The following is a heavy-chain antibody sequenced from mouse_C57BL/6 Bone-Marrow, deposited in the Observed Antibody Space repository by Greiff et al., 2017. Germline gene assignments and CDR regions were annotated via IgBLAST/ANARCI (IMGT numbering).Heavy chain of an antibody. Sequence: EVKLMESGGGLVKPGGSLKLSCAASGFTFSSYAMSWVRQTPEKRLEWVATISDGGSYTYYPDNVKGRFTISRDNAKNNLYLQMSHLKSEDTAMYYCARDLKLGRGYFDYWGQGTTLTVSS. CDR1: GFTFSSYA. CDR2: ISDGGSYT. CDR3: ARDLKLGRGYFDY. J-gene: IGHJ2*01. V-gene: IGHV5-4*01. D-gene: IGHD4-1*01.